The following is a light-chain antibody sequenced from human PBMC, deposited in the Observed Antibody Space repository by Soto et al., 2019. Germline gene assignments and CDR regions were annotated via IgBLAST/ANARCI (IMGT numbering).Light chain of an antibody. CDR1: QSISDW. V-gene: IGKV1-5*03. CDR2: KAS. Sequence: DIPMTQSPSTLSASVGDRVTITCRASQSISDWLAWYQQKPGKAPNLLIYKASNLESGVPSRFSGSGSGTEFTLTISSLQPDDFATYYCQQYNGYPETFGQGTKVEIK. CDR3: QQYNGYPET. J-gene: IGKJ1*01.